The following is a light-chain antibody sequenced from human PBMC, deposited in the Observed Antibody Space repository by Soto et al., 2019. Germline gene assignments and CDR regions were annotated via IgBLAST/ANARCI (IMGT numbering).Light chain of an antibody. J-gene: IGKJ3*01. Sequence: AIQLTQSPSSLSASVGDRVTITCRASQGISSALAWYQQKPGKAPKLLIYDASSLESGVPSRFSGSGSGTDFTLTISSLQPEHFATYYCQQFNSYPFTFVPATKVGIK. CDR1: QGISSA. V-gene: IGKV1-13*02. CDR2: DAS. CDR3: QQFNSYPFT.